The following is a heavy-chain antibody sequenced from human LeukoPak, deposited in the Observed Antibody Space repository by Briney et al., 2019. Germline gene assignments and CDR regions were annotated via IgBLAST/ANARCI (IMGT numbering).Heavy chain of an antibody. Sequence: SETLSLTCTVSGGSISSYYWSWIRQPPGKGLEWIGYIYYSGSTNYNPSLKSRVTISVDTSKNQFSLKLSSVTAADTAVYYCAGFTVFYYYGMDVWGQGTTVTVSS. J-gene: IGHJ6*02. CDR1: GGSISSYY. V-gene: IGHV4-59*08. CDR2: IYYSGST. D-gene: IGHD4-17*01. CDR3: AGFTVFYYYGMDV.